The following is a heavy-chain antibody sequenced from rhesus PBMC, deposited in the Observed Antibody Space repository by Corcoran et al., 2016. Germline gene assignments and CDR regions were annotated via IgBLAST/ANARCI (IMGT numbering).Heavy chain of an antibody. CDR2: IYGSNGST. CDR1: GGPFSSYW. Sequence: QVQLQESGPGLVKPSETLSLTCAVSGGPFSSYWWGWIRQPPGKGLEWIGSIYGSNGSTQYNPALTRRAAISRDTSKNHFSLKLSSVTAADTAVYYWATGYSSWSHYFDYWGQGVLVTVSS. CDR3: ATGYSSWSHYFDY. V-gene: IGHV4-147*01. J-gene: IGHJ4*01. D-gene: IGHD6-13*01.